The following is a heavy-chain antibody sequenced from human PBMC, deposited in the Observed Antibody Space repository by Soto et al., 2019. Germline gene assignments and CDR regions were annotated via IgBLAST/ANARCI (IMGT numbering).Heavy chain of an antibody. CDR1: GDSMSVYY. J-gene: IGHJ4*02. D-gene: IGHD6-19*01. CDR3: ARGQRSSGWYWRYFDS. Sequence: QVQPQESGPRLVKPSETLSLTCSVSGDSMSVYYWSWIRQSPGKGLEYIGYIYHTGITNYNPSLKSRVTISVDTSKNNFSLNLSSVTAADTAVYYCARGQRSSGWYWRYFDSWGQGTLVTVSS. V-gene: IGHV4-59*01. CDR2: IYHTGIT.